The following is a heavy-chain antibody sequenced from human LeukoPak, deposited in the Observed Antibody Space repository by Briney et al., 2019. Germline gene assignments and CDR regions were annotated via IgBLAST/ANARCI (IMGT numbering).Heavy chain of an antibody. J-gene: IGHJ4*02. D-gene: IGHD4-17*01. CDR1: GFTFSSYA. CDR2: ISYDGSNK. V-gene: IGHV3-30-3*01. Sequence: GGSLRLSCAASGFTFSSYAMHWVRQAPGKGLEWVAVISYDGSNKYYADSVKGRFTISRDNSKNTLYLQMNSLRAEDTAVYYCAGEWLDYGDRPLYYFDYWGQGTLVTVSS. CDR3: AGEWLDYGDRPLYYFDY.